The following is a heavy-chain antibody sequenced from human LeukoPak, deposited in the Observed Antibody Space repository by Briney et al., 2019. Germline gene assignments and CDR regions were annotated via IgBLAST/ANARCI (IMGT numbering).Heavy chain of an antibody. J-gene: IGHJ4*02. D-gene: IGHD1-26*01. V-gene: IGHV4-59*01. CDR3: ARHDGSHYSDVFFDY. CDR2: IYYSGST. CDR1: GGSISSYY. Sequence: PSETLSLTCTVSGGSISSYYWSWIRQPPGKGLEWIGYIYYSGSTNYNPSLKSRVTISVDTSKNQFSLKLSSVTAADTAVYYCARHDGSHYSDVFFDYWGQGTLVTVSS.